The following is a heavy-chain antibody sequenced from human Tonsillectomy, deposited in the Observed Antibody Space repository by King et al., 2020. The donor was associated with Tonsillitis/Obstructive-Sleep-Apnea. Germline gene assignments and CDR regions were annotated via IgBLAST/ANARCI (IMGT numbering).Heavy chain of an antibody. J-gene: IGHJ6*02. D-gene: IGHD2-2*02. CDR1: GYTFTGYY. Sequence: QVQLVESGAEVKKPGASVKVSCKASGYTFTGYYMHWVRQAPGQGLEWMGWINPNSGGTNYAQKFQGRVTMTRDTSISTAYMELSRLRSDDTAVYYCARLESYCSSTSCYIRYYYGMDVWGQGTTVPVSS. V-gene: IGHV1-2*02. CDR3: ARLESYCSSTSCYIRYYYGMDV. CDR2: INPNSGGT.